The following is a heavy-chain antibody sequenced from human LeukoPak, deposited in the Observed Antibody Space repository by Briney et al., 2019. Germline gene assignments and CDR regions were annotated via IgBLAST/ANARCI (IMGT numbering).Heavy chain of an antibody. CDR2: INHSGST. J-gene: IGHJ4*02. CDR3: ARGRYLTTSGGAAAGFLDY. V-gene: IGHV4-34*01. CDR1: GGSFSDYY. Sequence: SETLSLTCAVYGGSFSDYYWSWIRQPPGKGLEWIGEINHSGSTHYNPSPKSRVTISVDTSQKQFSLRLTSVTAADTAVYYCARGRYLTTSGGAAAGFLDYWGQGSLVTVST. D-gene: IGHD6-13*01.